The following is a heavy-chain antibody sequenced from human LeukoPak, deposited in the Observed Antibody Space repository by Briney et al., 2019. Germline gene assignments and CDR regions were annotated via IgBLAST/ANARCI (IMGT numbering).Heavy chain of an antibody. Sequence: SETLSLTCTVSGGSISSSSYYWGWIRQPPGKGLEWIGSIYYSGSTYYNPSLKSRVTISVDTSKNQFSLKLSSVTAADTAVYYCARVRSGNLYDAFDIWGQGTLVTVSS. CDR3: ARVRSGNLYDAFDI. CDR2: IYYSGST. D-gene: IGHD1-26*01. CDR1: GGSISSSSYY. V-gene: IGHV4-39*01. J-gene: IGHJ3*02.